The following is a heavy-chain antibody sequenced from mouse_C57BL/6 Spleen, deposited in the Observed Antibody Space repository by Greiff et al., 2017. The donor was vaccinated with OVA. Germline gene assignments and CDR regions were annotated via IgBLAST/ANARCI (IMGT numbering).Heavy chain of an antibody. CDR2: INPSTGGT. J-gene: IGHJ2*01. Sequence: VQLQQSGPELVKPGASVKISCKASGYSFTGYYMNWVKQSPEKSLEWIGEINPSTGGTTYNQKFKAKATLTVDKSSSTAYMQLKSLTSEDSAVYYCARNWDGDDYWGQGTTLTVSS. D-gene: IGHD4-1*01. CDR1: GYSFTGYY. CDR3: ARNWDGDDY. V-gene: IGHV1-42*01.